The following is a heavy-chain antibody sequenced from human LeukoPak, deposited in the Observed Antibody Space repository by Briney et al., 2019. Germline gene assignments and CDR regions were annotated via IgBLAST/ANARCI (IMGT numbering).Heavy chain of an antibody. Sequence: ASVTVSCKASGYTFTGYYMHWVRQAPGQGLEWMGWINPHSGGTNYAHKFQGRVNMTRDTSISTAYMELSRLRSDDTAVYYCARLYYDILTGYYRYYYYYMDVWGKGTTVTVSS. CDR3: ARLYYDILTGYYRYYYYYMDV. J-gene: IGHJ6*03. CDR1: GYTFTGYY. D-gene: IGHD3-9*01. CDR2: INPHSGGT. V-gene: IGHV1-2*02.